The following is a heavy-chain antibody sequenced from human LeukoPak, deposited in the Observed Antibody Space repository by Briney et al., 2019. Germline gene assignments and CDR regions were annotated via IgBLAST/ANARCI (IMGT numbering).Heavy chain of an antibody. J-gene: IGHJ4*02. CDR2: INPNNGGT. CDR1: GYTFTGYY. Sequence: ASVTVSFKCSGYTFTGYYIHWVRQAPAQGLEGVGWINPNNGGTNNAHKFQGRLTITREKPISTPYIEPNRLRTDDAAVYYFAGDSTRTTAVAGTFAGWGQGTLVSVSS. CDR3: AGDSTRTTAVAGTFAG. V-gene: IGHV1-2*02. D-gene: IGHD6-19*01.